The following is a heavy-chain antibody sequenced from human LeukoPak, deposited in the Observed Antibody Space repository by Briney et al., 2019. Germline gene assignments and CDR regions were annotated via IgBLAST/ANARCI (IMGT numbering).Heavy chain of an antibody. CDR2: INPNSGGT. D-gene: IGHD1-26*01. J-gene: IGHJ3*02. V-gene: IGHV1-2*02. CDR1: GYTFTFYY. Sequence: GASVTVSCKASGYTFTFYYMHWVRQAPGQGLEWMGWINPNSGGTNYAQKFQGRVTMTRDTSISTAYMELVRLISDDTAVYYCARGGAIDAFDIWGQGTTVTVSS. CDR3: ARGGAIDAFDI.